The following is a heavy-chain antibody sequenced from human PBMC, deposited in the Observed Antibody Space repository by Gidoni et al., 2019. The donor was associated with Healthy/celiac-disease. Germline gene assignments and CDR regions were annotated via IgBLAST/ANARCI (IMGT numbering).Heavy chain of an antibody. D-gene: IGHD6-19*01. Sequence: EVQLLVSGGGLVQPGGSLRLSCDASGFTFSSYAMSWVRQAPGKGLEWVAAIRGSGGSTYYADSVKGRFTISRENSKNTLYLQMNSLRAEDTAVYYWAKALRGVEVAGTGSGYWGQGTLVTVSS. J-gene: IGHJ4*02. CDR1: GFTFSSYA. V-gene: IGHV3-23*01. CDR3: AKALRGVEVAGTGSGY. CDR2: IRGSGGST.